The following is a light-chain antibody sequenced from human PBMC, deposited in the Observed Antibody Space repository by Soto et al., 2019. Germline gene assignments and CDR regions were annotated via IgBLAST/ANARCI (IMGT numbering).Light chain of an antibody. V-gene: IGLV2-23*01. CDR1: SSDVGSYNF. CDR2: EGT. CDR3: CSYAGPSTI. Sequence: QPALTQPASVSGSPGQSITISCTGTSSDVGSYNFVSWFQQHPGKVPKLIIYEGTERPSGVSNRFSASKSGNTASLTISGLQPEDEADYYCCSYAGPSTIFGGGTKVTVL. J-gene: IGLJ2*01.